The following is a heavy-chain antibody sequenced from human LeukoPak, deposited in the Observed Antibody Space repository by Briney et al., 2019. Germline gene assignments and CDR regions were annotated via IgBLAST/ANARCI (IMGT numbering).Heavy chain of an antibody. D-gene: IGHD5-12*01. CDR2: INSDGSEG. V-gene: IGHV3-7*01. J-gene: IGHJ4*02. Sequence: GGSLRLSCAVSGFTFSGFWMSWSRQAPGKGLEWVASINSDGSEGYYADVVKGRFTISRDNAKNSLYLQMNSLRAEDTAVYYCAKEDYDYLSNFDYWGQGTLVTVSS. CDR1: GFTFSGFW. CDR3: AKEDYDYLSNFDY.